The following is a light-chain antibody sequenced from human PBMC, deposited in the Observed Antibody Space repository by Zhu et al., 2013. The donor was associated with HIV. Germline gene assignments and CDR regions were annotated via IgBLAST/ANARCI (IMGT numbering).Light chain of an antibody. CDR2: DVS. CDR3: GSYTTSATLV. V-gene: IGLV2-14*01. J-gene: IGLJ1*01. CDR1: TSDVGGYNF. Sequence: QSALTQPASVSGSPGQSITISCTGSTSDVGGYNFVSWYQQHPGKAPKLMIYDVSNRPSGVSDRFSGSKSGNTASLTLSGLQAEDEADYYCGSYTTSATLVFGTGTKVTVL.